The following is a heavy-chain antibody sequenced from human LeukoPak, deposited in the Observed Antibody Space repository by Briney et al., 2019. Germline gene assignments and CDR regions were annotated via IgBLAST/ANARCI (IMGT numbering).Heavy chain of an antibody. CDR3: ARPEYDYVWGSYRPTGFDP. J-gene: IGHJ5*02. CDR2: INHSGST. V-gene: IGHV4-34*01. Sequence: PSETLSLTCAVYGGSFSGYYWSWIRQPPGKGPEWIGEINHSGSTNYNPSLKSRVTISVDTSKNQFSLKLSSVTAADTAVYYCARPEYDYVWGSYRPTGFDPWGQGTLVTVSS. CDR1: GGSFSGYY. D-gene: IGHD3-16*02.